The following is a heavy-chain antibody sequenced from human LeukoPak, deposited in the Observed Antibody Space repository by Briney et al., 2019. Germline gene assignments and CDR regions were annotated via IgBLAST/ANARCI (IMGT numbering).Heavy chain of an antibody. D-gene: IGHD6-13*01. CDR2: IYYSGST. Sequence: PSETLSLTWTVEGGSIGIYYGSWIRQPPGKGLEWIGYIYYSGSTNYNPSLRTRVTISVDTSKNQFSLKLSSVTAADTGVYYCARRLRGGSSWYFDYWGQGTLVTVSS. CDR1: GGSIGIYY. J-gene: IGHJ4*02. V-gene: IGHV4-59*08. CDR3: ARRLRGGSSWYFDY.